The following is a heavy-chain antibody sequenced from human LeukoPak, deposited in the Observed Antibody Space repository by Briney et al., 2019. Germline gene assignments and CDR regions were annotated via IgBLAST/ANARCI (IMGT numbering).Heavy chain of an antibody. CDR1: GFTFDDYV. CDR2: IYSGGST. Sequence: GGSLRLSCAASGFTFDDYVMHWVRQAPGKGLEWVSVIYSGGSTYYADSVKGRFTISRDNSKNTLYLQMNSLRAEDTAVYYCARCNSGWYYFDYWGQGTLVTVSS. D-gene: IGHD6-19*01. V-gene: IGHV3-66*01. CDR3: ARCNSGWYYFDY. J-gene: IGHJ4*02.